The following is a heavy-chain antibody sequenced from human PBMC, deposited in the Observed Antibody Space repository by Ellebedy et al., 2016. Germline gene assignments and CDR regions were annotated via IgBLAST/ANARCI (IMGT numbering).Heavy chain of an antibody. D-gene: IGHD3-3*01. CDR2: SKNKANNYAT. CDR1: GFPFSSNA. Sequence: GGSLRLSXAASGFPFSSNAMSWVRQAPGKGLEWVGRSKNKANNYATQYAASVKGRFTISRDDSKNSLDLQMNGLKTEDTAVYYCTKGYYWDWGQGTLVTVSS. J-gene: IGHJ4*02. V-gene: IGHV3-72*01. CDR3: TKGYYWD.